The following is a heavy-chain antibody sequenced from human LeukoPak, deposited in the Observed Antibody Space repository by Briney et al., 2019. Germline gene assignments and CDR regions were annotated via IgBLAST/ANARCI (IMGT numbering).Heavy chain of an antibody. CDR3: ARTLPLSRGVIVDS. Sequence: SETLSLTCSVSNVSINNGGYYCSWIRQDPGKGLEWIGNIYYSGSTNYNPSLKSRVTISVDTSANQFSLKLQSVTAADTAVYYCARTLPLSRGVIVDSWGQGALVTVSS. CDR1: NVSINNGGYY. D-gene: IGHD3-10*01. J-gene: IGHJ4*02. CDR2: IYYSGST. V-gene: IGHV4-31*03.